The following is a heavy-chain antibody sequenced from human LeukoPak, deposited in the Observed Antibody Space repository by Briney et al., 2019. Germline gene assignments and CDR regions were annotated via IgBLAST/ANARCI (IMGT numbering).Heavy chain of an antibody. J-gene: IGHJ6*03. CDR2: IYPGDSDT. Sequence: GESLKISCKGSGYSSTSYWIGWVRQMPGKGLEWMGIIYPGDSDTRYSPSFQGQVTISADKSISTAYLQWSSLKASDTAMYYCARTYYSNYGYYYYYMDVWGKGTTVTVSS. CDR1: GYSSTSYW. CDR3: ARTYYSNYGYYYYYMDV. V-gene: IGHV5-51*01. D-gene: IGHD4-11*01.